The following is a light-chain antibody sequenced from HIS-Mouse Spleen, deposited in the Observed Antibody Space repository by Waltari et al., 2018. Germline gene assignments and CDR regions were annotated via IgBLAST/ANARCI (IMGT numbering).Light chain of an antibody. V-gene: IGLV1-44*01. CDR3: AAWDDSLNGYV. CDR2: SNN. Sequence: QSVLTQPPSASGTPGQRVTISCSGRSSNIGSNTVNWYQQLPGTAPKLLIYSNNQRPSGFPDRFSGSKSGTSASLAISGLQSEDEADYYCAAWDDSLNGYVFGTGTKVTVL. J-gene: IGLJ1*01. CDR1: SSNIGSNT.